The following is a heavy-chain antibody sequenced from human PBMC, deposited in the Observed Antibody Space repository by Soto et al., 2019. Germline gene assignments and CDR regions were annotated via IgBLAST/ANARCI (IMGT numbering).Heavy chain of an antibody. CDR2: ISAYNGNS. CDR1: GYTFTSYG. V-gene: IGHV1-18*01. Sequence: QVRLVQSGAEVKKPGASVKVSCKASGYTFTSYGISWVRQAPGQGLEWMGWISAYNGNSNYAQKLQGRVTMTTSTATSTAYMELGSLRADDTAVDYCARALGIVATSGGMDVWGQGTTVTVSS. CDR3: ARALGIVATSGGMDV. D-gene: IGHD5-12*01. J-gene: IGHJ6*02.